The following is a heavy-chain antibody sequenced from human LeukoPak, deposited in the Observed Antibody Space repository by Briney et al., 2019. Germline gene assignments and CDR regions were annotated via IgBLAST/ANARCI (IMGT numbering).Heavy chain of an antibody. CDR2: ISRGSGHI. D-gene: IGHD3-3*01. CDR3: ARSAGIWSGYYYYMDV. Sequence: GGSLRLSCAASRFTFSNYSMNWVRQAPGKGLEWVSSISRGSGHIYYADSVKGRFTITRDNAKKSLYLQMNSLRAEDTALYHCARSAGIWSGYYYYMDVWGKGTTVTVSS. CDR1: RFTFSNYS. V-gene: IGHV3-21*04. J-gene: IGHJ6*03.